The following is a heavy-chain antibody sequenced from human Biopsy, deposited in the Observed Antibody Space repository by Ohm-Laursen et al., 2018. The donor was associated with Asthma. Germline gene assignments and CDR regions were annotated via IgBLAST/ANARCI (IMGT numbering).Heavy chain of an antibody. V-gene: IGHV3-30-3*01. CDR2: ISYDGSNK. CDR1: GFTFSSYA. D-gene: IGHD3-16*02. Sequence: SLRLSCAAFGFTFSSYAMHWVRQAPGKELEWVAVISYDGSNKYYADSVKGRFTISRDNSKNTLYLQMNSLRAEDTAVYYCARDFHPTNHLGELSEGFDYWGQGTLVTVSS. J-gene: IGHJ4*02. CDR3: ARDFHPTNHLGELSEGFDY.